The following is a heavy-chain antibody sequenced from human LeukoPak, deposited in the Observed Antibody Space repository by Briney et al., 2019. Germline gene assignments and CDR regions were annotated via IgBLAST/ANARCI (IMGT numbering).Heavy chain of an antibody. V-gene: IGHV3-23*03. J-gene: IGHJ1*01. CDR3: ATGGDHPY. CDR2: IYSGSSV. D-gene: IGHD2-21*02. Sequence: GGSLRLSCATSGYTFSSFAMTWVRQAPGKGLEWVSVIYSGSSVDYADSVKGRFTISRDNSKNTLYLQMNSLRAEDTAVYYCATGGDHPYWGPGTLVTVPS. CDR1: GYTFSSFA.